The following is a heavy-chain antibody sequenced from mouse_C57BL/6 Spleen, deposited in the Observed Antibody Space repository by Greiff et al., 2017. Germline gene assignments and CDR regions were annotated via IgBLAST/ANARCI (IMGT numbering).Heavy chain of an antibody. D-gene: IGHD1-1*01. V-gene: IGHV1-39*01. CDR2: INPNYGTN. CDR1: GYSFTDYN. Sequence: VHVKQSGPELVKPGASVKISCKASGYSFTDYNMNWVKQSNGKSLEWIGVINPNYGTNSYNQKFKGKATLTVDQSSSTAYMQLNSLTSEDSAVYYCARSGYYGSSYGWFAYWGQGTLVTVSA. J-gene: IGHJ3*01. CDR3: ARSGYYGSSYGWFAY.